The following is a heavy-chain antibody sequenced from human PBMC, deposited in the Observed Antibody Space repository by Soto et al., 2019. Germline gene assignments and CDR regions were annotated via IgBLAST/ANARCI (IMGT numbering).Heavy chain of an antibody. J-gene: IGHJ5*02. CDR1: GFTFSSYD. Sequence: EVQLVESGGGLVQPGGSLRLSCAASGFTFSSYDMRWVRQATGKGLEWVSAIGTAGDTYYPGSVKGRFTISRENAKNSLYLQMNSLSAGDTAVYYCARGRDHNWFDPWGQGTLVTVSS. CDR2: IGTAGDT. CDR3: ARGRDHNWFDP. V-gene: IGHV3-13*01.